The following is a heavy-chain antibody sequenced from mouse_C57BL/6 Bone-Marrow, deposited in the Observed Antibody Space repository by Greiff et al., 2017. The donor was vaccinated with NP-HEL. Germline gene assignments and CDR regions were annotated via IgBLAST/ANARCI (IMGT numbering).Heavy chain of an antibody. CDR2: IAPEPGYP. D-gene: IGHD1-1*01. J-gene: IGHJ4*01. V-gene: IGHV14-4*01. Sequence: EVKVVESGAELVRPGASVKLSCTVSGFNIKDDYMHWVKQRPEPALAFLFFIAPEPGYPSYSSTFQGPATLPADTSSNTAYLQLSSLTSEDTAVYYCTTGGSSPYAMDYWGQGTSVTVSS. CDR1: GFNIKDDY. CDR3: TTGGSSPYAMDY.